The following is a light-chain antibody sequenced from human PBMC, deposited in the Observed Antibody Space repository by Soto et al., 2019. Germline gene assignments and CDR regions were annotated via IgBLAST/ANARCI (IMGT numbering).Light chain of an antibody. CDR1: QSVSNSH. CDR3: QQYGSSPRYT. Sequence: EIVLTQSPGTLSLSPGERATLSCRASQSVSNSHLAWYQQKPGQAPRLLIYDASNRATGIPDRFSGSGSGTDFTLTIGRLEPEDFAVYYCQQYGSSPRYTFGQGTKLEIK. J-gene: IGKJ2*01. CDR2: DAS. V-gene: IGKV3-20*01.